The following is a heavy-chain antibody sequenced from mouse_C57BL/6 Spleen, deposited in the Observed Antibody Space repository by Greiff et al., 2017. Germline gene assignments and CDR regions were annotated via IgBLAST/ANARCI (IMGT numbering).Heavy chain of an antibody. CDR3: ARDGKYDYYAMDY. CDR2: INPSNGGT. J-gene: IGHJ4*01. V-gene: IGHV1-53*01. D-gene: IGHD2-1*01. Sequence: QVQLQQPGTELVKPGASGYTFTSYWMHWVKQRPGQGLEWIGNINPSNGGTNYNEKFKSKATLTVDKSSSTAYMQLSSLTSEDSAVYYCARDGKYDYYAMDYWGQGTSVTVSS. CDR1: GYTFTSYW.